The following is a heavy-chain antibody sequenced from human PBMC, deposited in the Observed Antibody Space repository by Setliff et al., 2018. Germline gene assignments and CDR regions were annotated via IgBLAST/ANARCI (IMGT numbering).Heavy chain of an antibody. Sequence: SETLSLTCTVSGYSISSGYYWGWIRQPPGKGLEWLGSFFHTGSTYYKSSLESRVTMSVDTSNNQFSLKLNSVTAADTAVYYCARDQWVRSPPLSFSYGMDVWGQGTTVTVSS. CDR3: ARDQWVRSPPLSFSYGMDV. D-gene: IGHD5-12*01. CDR1: GYSISSGYY. J-gene: IGHJ6*02. CDR2: FFHTGST. V-gene: IGHV4-38-2*02.